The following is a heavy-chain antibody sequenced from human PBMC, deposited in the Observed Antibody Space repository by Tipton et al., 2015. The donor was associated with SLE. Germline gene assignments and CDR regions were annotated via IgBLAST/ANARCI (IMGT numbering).Heavy chain of an antibody. J-gene: IGHJ4*03. Sequence: TLSLTCTVSGASIDNDYWNWFRQPPGKGPEWIGHIYYTGYTNYNPSLRSRVTISKDKSNNHISLKLTSVTAADTAMYYCARGAKERITLVRVRPYYFDYWGQGSLVTVSS. V-gene: IGHV4-59*01. CDR2: IYYTGYT. CDR3: ARGAKERITLVRVRPYYFDY. CDR1: GASIDNDY. D-gene: IGHD3-10*01.